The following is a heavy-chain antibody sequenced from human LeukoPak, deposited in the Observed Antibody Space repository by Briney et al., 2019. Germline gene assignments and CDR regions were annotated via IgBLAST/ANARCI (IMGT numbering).Heavy chain of an antibody. CDR2: IYHSGST. J-gene: IGHJ6*02. V-gene: IGHV4-38-2*02. CDR1: GYSISSGYY. Sequence: SETLSLTCTVSGYSISSGYYWGWIRQPPGKGLEWIGSIYHSGSTYYNPSLKSRVTISVDTYKNQFSLKLSSVTAADTAVYYCARVGPMDVWGQGTTVTVSS. CDR3: ARVGPMDV. D-gene: IGHD3-16*01.